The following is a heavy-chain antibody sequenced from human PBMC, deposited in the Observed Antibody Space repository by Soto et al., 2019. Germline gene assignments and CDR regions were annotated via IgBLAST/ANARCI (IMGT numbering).Heavy chain of an antibody. D-gene: IGHD5-12*01. CDR1: GYTFSGSY. V-gene: IGHV1-2*02. Sequence: ASVKVSFKASGYTFSGSYMHWVRHAPVQGLEWMGWINPNSGGTNYAQKFEGRVTMTRDTSISIAYMELSRLTSDDTAVYYCAKEYYSGYDLAYFNYWGQGTLVTVSS. CDR3: AKEYYSGYDLAYFNY. J-gene: IGHJ4*02. CDR2: INPNSGGT.